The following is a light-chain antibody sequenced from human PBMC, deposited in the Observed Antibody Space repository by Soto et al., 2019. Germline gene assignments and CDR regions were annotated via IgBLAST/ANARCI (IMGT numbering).Light chain of an antibody. CDR3: MQATHSSWT. Sequence: DIVMTQTPLSSPVTLGQAASISCRSSQSLVHNDGNTYLSWFQQRPGQPPRLLIYKVSDRFSGVTDRVSGSGAGTDFTLTITRVEAADVGVYYCMQATHSSWTVGQGTKVDSK. CDR2: KVS. V-gene: IGKV2-24*01. J-gene: IGKJ1*01. CDR1: QSLVHNDGNTY.